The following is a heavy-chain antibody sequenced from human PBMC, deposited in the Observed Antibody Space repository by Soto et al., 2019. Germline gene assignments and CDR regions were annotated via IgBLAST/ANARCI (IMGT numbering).Heavy chain of an antibody. CDR1: GYSFTSYW. CDR3: ARQVRFGEKDY. CDR2: IDPSDSYT. D-gene: IGHD3-10*01. J-gene: IGHJ4*02. Sequence: EVQLVQSGAEVKKPGESLGISGKGSGYSFTSYWIIWVRRMPGKGLDWMGRIDPSDSYTNYSPSFQGHVTISTDKAISTAYLQWSSLKASDTAMYYCARQVRFGEKDYWGQGTLVTVSS. V-gene: IGHV5-10-1*01.